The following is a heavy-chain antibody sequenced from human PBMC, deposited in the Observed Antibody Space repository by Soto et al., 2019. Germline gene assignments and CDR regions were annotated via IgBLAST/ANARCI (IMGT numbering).Heavy chain of an antibody. J-gene: IGHJ5*02. CDR3: ARTGVVGRWFDP. D-gene: IGHD2-15*01. Sequence: QVQLQESGPGLVRPAETLSLTCTISGGSVSSGNFYWSWIRQPPGKGLEWIGFMYFSGSTSYNPSLKSRVTMSLDTSKNQFSLQLSSVTAADTAVYYCARTGVVGRWFDPWGQGALVTVSS. V-gene: IGHV4-61*01. CDR1: GGSVSSGNFY. CDR2: MYFSGST.